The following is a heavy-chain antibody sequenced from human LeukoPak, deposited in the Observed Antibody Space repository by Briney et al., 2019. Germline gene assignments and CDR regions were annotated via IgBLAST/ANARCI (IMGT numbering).Heavy chain of an antibody. D-gene: IGHD4-11*01. V-gene: IGHV3-21*01. CDR3: ARDKWLTTTHYFDY. CDR2: ISSTSSYI. Sequence: GGSLRLSCAASGFTFSTYNMNWVRQAPGKGLEWVSSISSTSSYIYYADSVKGRFTVSRHNAKNSAYLQMNSLRAEDTAVYYCARDKWLTTTHYFDYWGQGTLVTVSS. CDR1: GFTFSTYN. J-gene: IGHJ4*02.